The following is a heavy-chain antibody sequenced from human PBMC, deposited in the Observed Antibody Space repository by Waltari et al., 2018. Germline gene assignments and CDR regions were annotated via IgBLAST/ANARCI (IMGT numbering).Heavy chain of an antibody. V-gene: IGHV4-59*11. D-gene: IGHD2-2*01. J-gene: IGHJ4*02. Sequence: QVQLQESGPGLVKPSETLSLTCTVSGGSISSHYWSWIRQPPGKGLEWIGYINYSGSTNYNPSLKSRVTISVDTSKNQFSLKLSSVTAADTAVYYCARVKPAVPWALDYWGQGTLVTVSS. CDR3: ARVKPAVPWALDY. CDR2: INYSGST. CDR1: GGSISSHY.